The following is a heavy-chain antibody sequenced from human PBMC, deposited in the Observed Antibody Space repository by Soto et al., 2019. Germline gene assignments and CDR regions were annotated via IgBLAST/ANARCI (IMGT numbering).Heavy chain of an antibody. CDR2: INHSGST. V-gene: IGHV4-34*01. CDR1: GGSFSGYY. D-gene: IGHD2-21*01. Sequence: QVQLQQWGAGLLKPSETLSLTCAVHGGSFSGYYWTWIRQPPGTGLEWIGEINHSGSTNYNPSLKCRVTISVDTSKHQFSLKLTSVTAAGTAVYYCARDKIPGLFDYWGQGTLVTVSS. CDR3: ARDKIPGLFDY. J-gene: IGHJ4*02.